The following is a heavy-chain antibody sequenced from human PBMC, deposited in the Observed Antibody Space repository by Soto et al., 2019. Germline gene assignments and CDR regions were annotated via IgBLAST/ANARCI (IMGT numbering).Heavy chain of an antibody. J-gene: IGHJ4*02. CDR1: CDSISSYY. V-gene: IGHV4-59*13. CDR3: AKGAIAAQAFNS. D-gene: IGHD6-13*01. CDR2: IYYSGST. Sequence: SETLSLTCTVSCDSISSYYWSWIRQPPWKELEWIGYIYYSGSTNYNPSLKSRVTISADTSKNQLSLKLRSVTAADTAVYYCAKGAIAAQAFNSWGQGTLVTFSS.